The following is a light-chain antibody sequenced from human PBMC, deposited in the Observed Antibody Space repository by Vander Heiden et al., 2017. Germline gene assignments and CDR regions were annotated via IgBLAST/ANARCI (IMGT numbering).Light chain of an antibody. CDR3: QQYNSYPCT. CDR1: QSISSW. V-gene: IGKV1-5*03. J-gene: IGKJ2*02. Sequence: DIQMTPSPSTLSASLGDRVTITCRASQSISSWLAWYQQKPGKAPRLLIYKASSLESGVPSRFSGSGSGTEFTLTISSLQPDDFATYYCQQYNSYPCTFGQGTKLEIK. CDR2: KAS.